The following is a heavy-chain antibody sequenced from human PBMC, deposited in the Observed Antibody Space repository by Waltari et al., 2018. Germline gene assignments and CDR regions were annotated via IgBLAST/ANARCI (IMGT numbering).Heavy chain of an antibody. CDR1: GYTFTGYY. D-gene: IGHD2-15*01. V-gene: IGHV7-4-1*01. J-gene: IGHJ4*02. Sequence: QVQLVQSGAEVKKPGASVKVSCKASGYTFTGYYMHWVRQAPGPGLEWMGWINPNSGNPTYAQGFTGRFVFSLDTSVSTAYLQICSLKAEDTAVYYCARDRFRCEGSGGSCYLGYWGQGTLVTVSS. CDR2: INPNSGNP. CDR3: ARDRFRCEGSGGSCYLGY.